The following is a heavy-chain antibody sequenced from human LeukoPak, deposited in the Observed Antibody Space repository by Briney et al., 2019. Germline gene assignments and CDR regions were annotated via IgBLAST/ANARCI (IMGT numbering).Heavy chain of an antibody. CDR1: GGSISSSSYY. J-gene: IGHJ3*02. CDR3: ARDSRPRYYYDSRGDAFDI. Sequence: PSETLSLTCTVSGGSISSSSYYWGWIRQPPGKGLEWIGSIYYSGSTYYNPSLKSRVTISVDTSKNQFSLKLSSVTAADTAVYYCARDSRPRYYYDSRGDAFDIWGQGTMVTVSS. D-gene: IGHD3-22*01. V-gene: IGHV4-39*07. CDR2: IYYSGST.